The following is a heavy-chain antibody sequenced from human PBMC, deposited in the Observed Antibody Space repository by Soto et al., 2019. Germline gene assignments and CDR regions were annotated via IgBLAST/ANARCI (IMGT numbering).Heavy chain of an antibody. CDR3: ATSGDYFHY. CDR1: GFTFSSYS. J-gene: IGHJ4*02. CDR2: ISSSSITI. Sequence: GGSLRLSCAGSGFTFSSYSMNWVRQAPGKGLEWVSYISSSSITILYADSVKGRFTISRDNAKNSLYLQMNSLRDDDTAVYYCATSGDYFHYWGQGTLVTVSS. V-gene: IGHV3-48*02. D-gene: IGHD3-10*01.